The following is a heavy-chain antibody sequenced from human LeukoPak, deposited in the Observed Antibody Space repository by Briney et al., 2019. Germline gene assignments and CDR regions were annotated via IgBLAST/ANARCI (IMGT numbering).Heavy chain of an antibody. J-gene: IGHJ4*02. CDR2: ISGSGGST. Sequence: PGGSLRLSCAASVFTFSSYAMSWVRQAPGKGLEWVSAISGSGGSTYYADSVKGRFTISRDNSNNTLYLQMNSLRVEDTAVYYCARRWSFDYWGQGTLVTVSS. V-gene: IGHV3-23*01. CDR1: VFTFSSYA. D-gene: IGHD6-13*01. CDR3: ARRWSFDY.